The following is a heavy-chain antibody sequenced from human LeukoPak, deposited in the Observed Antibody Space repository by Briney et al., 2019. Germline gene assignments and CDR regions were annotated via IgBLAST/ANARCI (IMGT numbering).Heavy chain of an antibody. V-gene: IGHV3-23*01. J-gene: IGHJ6*03. CDR2: IEASGGAT. CDR3: ARDGPLGCSSTSCIQYYYYYYYMDV. Sequence: GGSLRLSCAASGFTFSGYAMYWVRQAPGKGLEWVSSIEASGGATYYADSVKGRFTISRDNSKNTLYLQMNSLRAEDTAVYYCARDGPLGCSSTSCIQYYYYYYYMDVWGKGTTVTVSS. D-gene: IGHD2-2*01. CDR1: GFTFSGYA.